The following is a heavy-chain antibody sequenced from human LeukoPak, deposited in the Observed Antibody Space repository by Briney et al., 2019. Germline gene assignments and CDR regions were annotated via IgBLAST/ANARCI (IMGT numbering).Heavy chain of an antibody. CDR1: GFTFSSYA. D-gene: IGHD4-23*01. CDR3: ARGGNSWWYFDL. V-gene: IGHV3-23*01. Sequence: GESLKISCAASGFTFSSYAMSWVRQAPGKGLEWVSPISVIGGSTYYADSVKGRFTISRDNSKKTLYLQMNGLRAEDTAVYYCARGGNSWWYFDLWDRGTLVTVSS. CDR2: ISVIGGST. J-gene: IGHJ2*01.